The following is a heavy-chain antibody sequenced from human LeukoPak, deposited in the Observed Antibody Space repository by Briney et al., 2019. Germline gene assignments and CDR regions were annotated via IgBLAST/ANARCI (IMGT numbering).Heavy chain of an antibody. J-gene: IGHJ4*02. CDR1: GLTFSSYW. Sequence: SGGSLRLSCAASGLTFSSYWMHWVRQAPGKGLVWVSRINSDGSSTSYADSVKGRFTISRDNAKNTLYLQMNSLRAEDTAVYYCTRDISGYEANTFDYWGQGTLVTVSS. D-gene: IGHD5-12*01. CDR2: INSDGSST. CDR3: TRDISGYEANTFDY. V-gene: IGHV3-74*01.